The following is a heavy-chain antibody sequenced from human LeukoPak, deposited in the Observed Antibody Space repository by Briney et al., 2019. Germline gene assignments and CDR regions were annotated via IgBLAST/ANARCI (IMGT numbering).Heavy chain of an antibody. Sequence: SETLSLTCAVYGGSFSGYYWSWIRQPPGKGLEWTGEINHSGSTNYNPSLKSRVTISVDTSKDQFSLKLSSVTAADTAVYYCARGNLGSYYWSPKFDYWGQGTLVTVSS. CDR3: ARGNLGSYYWSPKFDY. CDR1: GGSFSGYY. D-gene: IGHD1-26*01. J-gene: IGHJ4*02. CDR2: INHSGST. V-gene: IGHV4-34*01.